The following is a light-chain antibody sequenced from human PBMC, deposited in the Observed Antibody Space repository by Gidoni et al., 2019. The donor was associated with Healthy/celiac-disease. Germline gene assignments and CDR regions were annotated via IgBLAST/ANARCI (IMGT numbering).Light chain of an antibody. V-gene: IGKV1-39*01. CDR1: QSISSY. CDR2: AAS. CDR3: QQSNSTRWT. Sequence: DIQMTQYPSSLSASVGDRVTITCRASQSISSYLNWYQQQPGKAPKPLIYAASSLQSGVPSRFSGSGSGTDFTLTISRLQPEDFATYYCQQSNSTRWTFGQGTKVEIK. J-gene: IGKJ1*01.